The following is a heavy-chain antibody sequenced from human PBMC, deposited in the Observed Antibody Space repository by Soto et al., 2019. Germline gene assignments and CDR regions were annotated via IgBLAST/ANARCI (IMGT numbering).Heavy chain of an antibody. CDR2: IRGSGSSK. Sequence: PGGSLRLSCAASGFTFSSYAMSWVRQAPGKGLEWVAAIRGSGSSKYYADSVKGRFTISRDNSKNTLYLQMNSLRAEDTAVYYCARGPVYSSSSLPTIKPSLDYWGQGTLVTVSS. V-gene: IGHV3-23*01. D-gene: IGHD6-6*01. CDR1: GFTFSSYA. CDR3: ARGPVYSSSSLPTIKPSLDY. J-gene: IGHJ4*02.